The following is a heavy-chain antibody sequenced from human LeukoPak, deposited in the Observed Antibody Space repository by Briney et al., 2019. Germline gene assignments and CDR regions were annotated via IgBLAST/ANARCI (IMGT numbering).Heavy chain of an antibody. Sequence: GASVKVSCKASGYTFTGYYMHWVRQAPGQGLEWMGWIDPNSGGTNYAQKFQGRVTMTRDTSISTAYMELSRLRPDDTAVYYCARGLNSYGLFDYWGQGTLVTVSS. CDR3: ARGLNSYGLFDY. CDR2: IDPNSGGT. D-gene: IGHD5-18*01. CDR1: GYTFTGYY. V-gene: IGHV1-2*02. J-gene: IGHJ4*02.